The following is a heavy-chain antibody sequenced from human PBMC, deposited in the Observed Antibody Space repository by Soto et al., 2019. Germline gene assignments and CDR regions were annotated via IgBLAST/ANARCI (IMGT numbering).Heavy chain of an antibody. J-gene: IGHJ4*02. CDR2: ISAYNGNT. D-gene: IGHD6-6*01. Sequence: GASVKVSCKVSGYTFTSYGISWVRQAPGQGLEWMGWISAYNGNTNYAQKLQGRVTMTTDTSTSTAYMELNSLRAEDTAVYYCTRDRPGPQHYFDYWGQGNMVTVSS. V-gene: IGHV1-18*01. CDR3: TRDRPGPQHYFDY. CDR1: GYTFTSYG.